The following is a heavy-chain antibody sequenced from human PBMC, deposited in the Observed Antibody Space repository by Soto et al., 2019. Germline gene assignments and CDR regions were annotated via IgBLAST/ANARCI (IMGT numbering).Heavy chain of an antibody. CDR2: VKSKTDGGTT. CDR1: GFTFSNAW. J-gene: IGHJ4*01. D-gene: IGHD3-22*01. V-gene: IGHV3-15*07. CDR3: TTDFFITTTIIGFDN. Sequence: PGGSLRLSCAASGFTFSNAWINWVRQTPGKGLEWVGRVKSKTDGGTTDFAAPVKGRFAISRDDSKNMVYLEMNSLKTEDTAIYYCTTDFFITTTIIGFDNWGHGALVTVSS.